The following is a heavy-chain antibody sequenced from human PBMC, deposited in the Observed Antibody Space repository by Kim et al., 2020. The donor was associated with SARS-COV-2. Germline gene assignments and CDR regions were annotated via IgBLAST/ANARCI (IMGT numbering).Heavy chain of an antibody. CDR3: ARGAHGDY. Sequence: SETLSLTCTVSGASISSYYWSWIRQPPGKGLEWIGYIYYSGSTNYNPSLKSRVTISVDTSKNQFSLKLSSVTAADTAVYYCARGAHGDYWGQGTLVTVSS. CDR1: GASISSYY. V-gene: IGHV4-59*08. CDR2: IYYSGST. D-gene: IGHD1-26*01. J-gene: IGHJ4*02.